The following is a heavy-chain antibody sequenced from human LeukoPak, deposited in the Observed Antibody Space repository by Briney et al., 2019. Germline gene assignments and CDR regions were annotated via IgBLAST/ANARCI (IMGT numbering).Heavy chain of an antibody. CDR1: GFIFRSYE. CDR2: ISGSSSYI. V-gene: IGHV3-21*01. Sequence: GGSLRFSCAASGFIFRSYEMNWVRQAPGKGLEWVSSISGSSSYIYYADSVKGRFTISRDNAKNSLYLQMNSLRAEDTAVYYCARDLYCSGGSCYSDDSFRTVGTDYWGQGTLVTVSS. D-gene: IGHD2-15*01. CDR3: ARDLYCSGGSCYSDDSFRTVGTDY. J-gene: IGHJ4*02.